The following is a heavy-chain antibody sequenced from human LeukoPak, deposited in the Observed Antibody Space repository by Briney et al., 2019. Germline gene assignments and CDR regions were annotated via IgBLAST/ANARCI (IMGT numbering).Heavy chain of an antibody. J-gene: IGHJ4*02. CDR2: ISSDGSNK. V-gene: IGHV3-30-3*02. D-gene: IGHD3-22*01. Sequence: GGSLRLSCAASGFTLSSYAVHWVRQAPGKGLEWVTFISSDGSNKDYGDSVKGRFIISRDNSKNTLYLQMNSLRAEDTAVYYCAKSGRETMIVVVITYFDYWGQGTLVTASS. CDR1: GFTLSSYA. CDR3: AKSGRETMIVVVITYFDY.